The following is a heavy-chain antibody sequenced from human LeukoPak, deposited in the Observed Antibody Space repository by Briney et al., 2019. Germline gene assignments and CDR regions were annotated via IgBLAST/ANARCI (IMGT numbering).Heavy chain of an antibody. Sequence: GGSLRLSCAASGFTFRSYAMSWVRQAPGKGLEWVSAIGGSAGTTYYADSVKGRFTISRDNSKNTLYLQTNSLRAEDTAVYYCVKESHDSSGWDFDYWGQGTLVTVSS. J-gene: IGHJ4*02. CDR3: VKESHDSSGWDFDY. D-gene: IGHD3-22*01. CDR2: IGGSAGTT. V-gene: IGHV3-23*01. CDR1: GFTFRSYA.